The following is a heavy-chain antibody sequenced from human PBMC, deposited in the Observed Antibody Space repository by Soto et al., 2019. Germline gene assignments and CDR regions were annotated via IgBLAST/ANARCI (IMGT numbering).Heavy chain of an antibody. D-gene: IGHD5-12*01. J-gene: IGHJ4*02. V-gene: IGHV1-18*04. Sequence: GASVKVSCKESGYTLTSYYMHWVRQAPGQGLEWMGLISAYNGNTNYAQKLQGRVTMTRDTSTSTAYMELRSLRSDDTAVYYCARSGEMANDYWGQGTLVTV. CDR3: ARSGEMANDY. CDR1: GYTLTSYY. CDR2: ISAYNGNT.